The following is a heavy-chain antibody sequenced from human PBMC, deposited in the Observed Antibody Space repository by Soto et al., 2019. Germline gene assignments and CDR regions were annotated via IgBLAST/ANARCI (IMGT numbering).Heavy chain of an antibody. V-gene: IGHV4-59*01. CDR1: GGSISSYY. Sequence: PSEILSLTCTVSGGSISSYYWSWIRQPPGKGLEWIGYIYYSGSTNYNPSLKSRVTISVDTSKNQFSLKLSSVTAADTAVYYCARGDYDRSVDYWGQGTLVTVSS. CDR2: IYYSGST. J-gene: IGHJ4*02. CDR3: ARGDYDRSVDY. D-gene: IGHD5-12*01.